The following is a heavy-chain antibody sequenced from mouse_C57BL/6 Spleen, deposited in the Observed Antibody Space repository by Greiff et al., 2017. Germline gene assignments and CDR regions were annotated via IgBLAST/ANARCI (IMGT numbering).Heavy chain of an antibody. CDR3: ARGYYGSSPDG. D-gene: IGHD1-1*01. J-gene: IGHJ2*01. V-gene: IGHV1-80*01. Sequence: VKLMESGAELVKPGASVKISCKASGYAFSSYWMNWVKQRPGKGLEWIGQIYPGDGDTNYNGKFKGKATLTADKSSSTAYMQLSSLTSEDSAVYFCARGYYGSSPDGWGQGTTLTVSS. CDR1: GYAFSSYW. CDR2: IYPGDGDT.